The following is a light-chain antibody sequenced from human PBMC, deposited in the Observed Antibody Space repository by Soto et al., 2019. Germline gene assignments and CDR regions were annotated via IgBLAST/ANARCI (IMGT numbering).Light chain of an antibody. V-gene: IGLV1-44*01. CDR1: SSNIGSNT. CDR3: AAWDDSLNAVV. CDR2: SNN. Sequence: QAVVTQPPSASGTPGQRVTSSCSGSSSNIGSNTVNWYQQLPGTAPKLLIYSNNQRPSGVPDRFSGSKSGTSASLAISGLQSEDEADYYCAAWDDSLNAVVFGGGTNLTVL. J-gene: IGLJ2*01.